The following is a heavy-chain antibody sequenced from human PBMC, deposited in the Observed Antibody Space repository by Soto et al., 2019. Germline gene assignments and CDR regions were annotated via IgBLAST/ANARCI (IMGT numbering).Heavy chain of an antibody. CDR3: ARSCSSTSCYPRTGSVPNVEYNWFDP. V-gene: IGHV1-69*13. Sequence: SVKVSCKASGGTFSSYAISWVRQAPGQGLEWMGGIIPIFGTANYAQKFQGRVTITADESTSTAYMELSSPRSEDTAVYYCARSCSSTSCYPRTGSVPNVEYNWFDPWGQGTLVTVSS. D-gene: IGHD2-2*01. CDR2: IIPIFGTA. CDR1: GGTFSSYA. J-gene: IGHJ5*02.